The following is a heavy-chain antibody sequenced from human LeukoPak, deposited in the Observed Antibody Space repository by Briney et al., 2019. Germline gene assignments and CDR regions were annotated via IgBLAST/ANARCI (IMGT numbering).Heavy chain of an antibody. CDR2: ICHSAST. CDR1: GCTISSSNW. V-gene: IGHV4-4*02. D-gene: IGHD5-18*01. CDR3: ARAPSQTALVYRGFDY. J-gene: IGHJ4*02. Sequence: PSETLSLTCAVSGCTISSSNWWRWVRQPPGKGLEWIGEICHSASTNYNLSLKSRVTRSVDKSKNQFSLKLSSVTAADTAVYYCARAPSQTALVYRGFDYWGQGTLVTVSS.